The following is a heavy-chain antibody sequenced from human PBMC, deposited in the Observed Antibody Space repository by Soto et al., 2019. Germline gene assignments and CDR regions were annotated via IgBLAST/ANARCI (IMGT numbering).Heavy chain of an antibody. Sequence: SETLSLTCTVSGGSISSGGYYWSWIRQHPGKGLEWIGYIYYSGSTYYNPSLKSRVTISVDTSKNQFSLKLSSVTAADTAVYYCARGKVAARPLFQHWGQGTLVTVSS. J-gene: IGHJ1*01. CDR3: ARGKVAARPLFQH. CDR1: GGSISSGGYY. D-gene: IGHD6-6*01. V-gene: IGHV4-31*03. CDR2: IYYSGST.